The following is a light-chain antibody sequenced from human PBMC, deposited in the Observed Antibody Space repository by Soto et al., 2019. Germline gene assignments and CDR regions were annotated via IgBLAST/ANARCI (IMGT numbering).Light chain of an antibody. CDR3: QQRSNWPPNT. CDR2: DAS. Sequence: EIVLTQSPATLSLSPGERATLSCRASQSVSSYLAWYQQKPGQAPRLLIYDASNRATGIPARFSGSGSGTVFTLTISSLEPEDFPVYYCQQRSNWPPNTFGQGTKLEIK. CDR1: QSVSSY. J-gene: IGKJ2*01. V-gene: IGKV3-11*01.